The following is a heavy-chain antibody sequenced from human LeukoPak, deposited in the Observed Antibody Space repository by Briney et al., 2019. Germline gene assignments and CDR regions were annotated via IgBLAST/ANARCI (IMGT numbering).Heavy chain of an antibody. CDR3: AREDYGGRGEFDY. D-gene: IGHD4-23*01. CDR1: GFTFSSYW. Sequence: GGSLRLSCAASGFTFSSYWMHWVRQAPGKGLVWVSRINSDGSTTSYADSVKGRFTISRDNAKNTLYLQMNSLRAEDTAVYYCAREDYGGRGEFDYWGQGTLVTVSS. V-gene: IGHV3-74*01. J-gene: IGHJ4*02. CDR2: INSDGSTT.